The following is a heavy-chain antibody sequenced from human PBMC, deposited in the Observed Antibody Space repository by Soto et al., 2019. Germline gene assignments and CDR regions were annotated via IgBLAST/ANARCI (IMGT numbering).Heavy chain of an antibody. CDR3: ARQDGSALYYFDY. CDR2: IYPGDSDT. D-gene: IGHD6-19*01. Sequence: GESLMISCKGSGYTFTSYWIAWVRQMPGKGLEWMGIIYPGDSDTRYSPSFQGQVSISADKSISTAYLQWSSLKASDTAMYYCARQDGSALYYFDYWGQGTLVTVSS. J-gene: IGHJ4*02. CDR1: GYTFTSYW. V-gene: IGHV5-51*01.